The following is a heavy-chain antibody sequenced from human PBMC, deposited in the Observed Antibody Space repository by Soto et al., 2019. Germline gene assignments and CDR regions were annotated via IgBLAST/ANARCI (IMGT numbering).Heavy chain of an antibody. CDR3: ARGRYYYDSSGYFIVDY. CDR2: IDWDDDK. V-gene: IGHV2-70*01. D-gene: IGHD3-22*01. CDR1: GFSLSTSGMC. J-gene: IGHJ4*02. Sequence: SGPTLVNPTQTLTLTCTFSGFSLSTSGMCVSWIRQPPGKALEWLALIDWDDDKYYSTSLKTRLTISKDTSKNQVVLTMTNMDPVDTATYYCARGRYYYDSSGYFIVDYWGQGTLVTVSS.